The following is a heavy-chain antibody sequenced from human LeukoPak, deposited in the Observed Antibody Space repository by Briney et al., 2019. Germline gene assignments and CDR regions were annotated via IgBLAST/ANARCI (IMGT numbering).Heavy chain of an antibody. D-gene: IGHD6-13*01. Sequence: PGRSLRLSCAASGFTFSSYAMSWVRQAPGKGLDWVSAISGSGVSTYYADSVKGRFTISRDNSKNTLYLQMNSLRAEDTAVYYCAFEVHLPKRSSWTMSPFDYWGQGTLVTVSS. J-gene: IGHJ4*02. V-gene: IGHV3-23*01. CDR1: GFTFSSYA. CDR3: AFEVHLPKRSSWTMSPFDY. CDR2: ISGSGVST.